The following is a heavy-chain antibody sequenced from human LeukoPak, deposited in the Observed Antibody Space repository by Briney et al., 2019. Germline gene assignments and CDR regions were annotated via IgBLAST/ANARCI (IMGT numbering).Heavy chain of an antibody. CDR1: GFTFSSYA. D-gene: IGHD1/OR15-1a*01. J-gene: IGHJ6*03. V-gene: IGHV4-34*01. CDR3: ARGAADRNNHYYYIDV. CDR2: INHTGTT. Sequence: GSLRLSCAASGFTFSSYAMNWIRQSPGKGLEWLGEINHTGTTNYNPSLKSRGTLSVDTSKNQFSLKLKSVTAADTAVYYCARGAADRNNHYYYIDVWGNGTTVTVS.